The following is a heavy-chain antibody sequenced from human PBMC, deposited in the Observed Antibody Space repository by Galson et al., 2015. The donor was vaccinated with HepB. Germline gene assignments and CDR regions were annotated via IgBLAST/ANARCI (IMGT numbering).Heavy chain of an antibody. J-gene: IGHJ6*02. CDR3: ASGLSVANTHRGRNGMDV. V-gene: IGHV1-18*04. CDR2: ISAYNGNT. Sequence: SVKVSCKASGYTFTSYGISWVRQAPGQGLEWMGWISAYNGNTNYAQKLQGRVTMTTDTSTSTAYMELRSLRSDDTAVYYCASGLSVANTHRGRNGMDVWGQGTTVTVSS. CDR1: GYTFTSYG. D-gene: IGHD6-19*01.